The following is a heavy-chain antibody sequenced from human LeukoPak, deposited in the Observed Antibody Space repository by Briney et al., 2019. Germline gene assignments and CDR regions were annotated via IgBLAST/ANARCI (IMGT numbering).Heavy chain of an antibody. D-gene: IGHD3-3*01. J-gene: IGHJ6*03. V-gene: IGHV3-53*01. CDR3: ARDRGSPSQSGYYYYMDV. Sequence: GGSLRLSCAASGFTVSSNYMSWVRQAPGKGLEWASVIYSGGSTYYADSVKGRFTISRDNSKNTLYLQMNSLRAEDTAVYYCARDRGSPSQSGYYYYMDVWGKGTTVTVSS. CDR2: IYSGGST. CDR1: GFTVSSNY.